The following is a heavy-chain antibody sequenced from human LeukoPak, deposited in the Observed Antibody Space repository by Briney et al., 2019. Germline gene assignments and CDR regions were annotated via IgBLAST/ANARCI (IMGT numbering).Heavy chain of an antibody. CDR2: INPSGGST. V-gene: IGHV1-46*01. CDR1: GYTFTSYY. Sequence: ASVKVSCKASGYTFTSYYMHWVRQAPGQGLEWMGRINPSGGSTSYAQKFQGRVTITADESTSTAYMELSSLRSEDTAVYYCARSMGIDRAWIPNDYWGQGTLVTVSS. CDR3: ARSMGIDRAWIPNDY. D-gene: IGHD5-18*01. J-gene: IGHJ4*02.